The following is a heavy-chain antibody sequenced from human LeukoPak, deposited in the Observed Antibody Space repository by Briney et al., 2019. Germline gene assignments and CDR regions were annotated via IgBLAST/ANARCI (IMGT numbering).Heavy chain of an antibody. CDR1: GYSFTNYG. J-gene: IGHJ5*02. CDR2: ISAHNGNT. V-gene: IGHV1-18*01. D-gene: IGHD3-9*01. Sequence: ASVKVSCKASGYSFTNYGIIWVRQTPGQGLQWMGWISAHNGNTNYAQKLQGRVTMTTDTSTSTAYMDLRSLRSDDTAVYYCARGYYDILTGYYRGSWFDPWGQGTLVTVSS. CDR3: ARGYYDILTGYYRGSWFDP.